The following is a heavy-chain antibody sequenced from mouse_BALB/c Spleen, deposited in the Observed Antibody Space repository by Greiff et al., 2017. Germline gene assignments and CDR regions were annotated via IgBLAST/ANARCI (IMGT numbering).Heavy chain of an antibody. Sequence: EVKLVESGGGLVQPGGSLKLSCAASGFTFSSYTMSWVRQTPEKRLEWVAYISNGGGSTYYPDTGKGRFTISRDNAKNTLYLQMSSLKSEDTAMYYCARHGTGAFAYWGQGTLVTVSA. CDR3: ARHGTGAFAY. D-gene: IGHD4-1*01. CDR2: ISNGGGST. J-gene: IGHJ3*01. V-gene: IGHV5-12-2*01. CDR1: GFTFSSYT.